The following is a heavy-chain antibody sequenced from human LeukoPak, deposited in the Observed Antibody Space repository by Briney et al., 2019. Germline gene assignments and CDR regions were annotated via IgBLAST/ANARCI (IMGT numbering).Heavy chain of an antibody. CDR3: ARDEPPSEWELRY. Sequence: EASVKVSCKASGYTFTSYAMHWVRQAPGQRLEWMGWIHAGNGNTKYSQEFQGRVTITRDTSASTAYMELSSLRSEDMAVYYCARDEPPSEWELRYWGQGTLVTVSS. CDR2: IHAGNGNT. D-gene: IGHD1-26*01. J-gene: IGHJ4*02. V-gene: IGHV1-3*03. CDR1: GYTFTSYA.